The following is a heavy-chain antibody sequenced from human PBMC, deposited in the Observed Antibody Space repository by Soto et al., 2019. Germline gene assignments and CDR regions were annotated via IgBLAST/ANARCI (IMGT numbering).Heavy chain of an antibody. CDR1: GFTFSGSA. D-gene: IGHD2-15*01. J-gene: IGHJ4*02. V-gene: IGHV3-73*02. CDR2: IRSKANSYAT. CDR3: TKMGYCSGGSCYVY. Sequence: EVQLVESGGGLVQPGGSLKLSCAASGFTFSGSAMHWVRQASGKGLEWVGRIRSKANSYATAYAASVKGRFTISRDDSKNTAYLQMNSLKTEDTAVYYCTKMGYCSGGSCYVYWGQGTLVTVSS.